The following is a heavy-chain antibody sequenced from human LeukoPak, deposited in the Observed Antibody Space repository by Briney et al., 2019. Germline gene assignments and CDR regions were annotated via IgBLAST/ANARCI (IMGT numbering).Heavy chain of an antibody. J-gene: IGHJ4*02. CDR2: ISGSGGST. D-gene: IGHD6-19*01. V-gene: IGHV3-23*01. CDR1: GFTFSSYA. CDR3: AKGIAVAGWSDY. Sequence: GGSLRLSCAASGFTFSSYAMSWVRQAPGKGLEWVSAISGSGGSTYYADSVKGRFTTSRDNSKNTLYLQMNSLRAEDTAVYYCAKGIAVAGWSDYWGQGTLVTVSS.